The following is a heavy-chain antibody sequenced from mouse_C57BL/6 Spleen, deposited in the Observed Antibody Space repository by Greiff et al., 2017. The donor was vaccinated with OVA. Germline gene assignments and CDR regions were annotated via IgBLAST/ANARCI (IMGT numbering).Heavy chain of an antibody. CDR1: GYTFTEYT. Sequence: QVQLQQSGAELVKPGASVKLSCKASGYTFTEYTIHWVKQRSGQGLEWIGWFYPGSGSIKYNEKFKDKATLTADKSSSTVYIALSRLTSEDSAVYFCARHEDEGYYYGSSYGYFDVWGTGTTVTVAS. V-gene: IGHV1-62-2*01. CDR3: ARHEDEGYYYGSSYGYFDV. CDR2: FYPGSGSI. D-gene: IGHD1-1*01. J-gene: IGHJ1*03.